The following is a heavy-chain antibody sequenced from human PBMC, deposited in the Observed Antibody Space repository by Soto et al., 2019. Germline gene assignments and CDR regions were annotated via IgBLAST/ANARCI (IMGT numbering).Heavy chain of an antibody. V-gene: IGHV3-11*01. J-gene: IGHJ4*02. CDR3: ASHYDMWSGYLSPVDY. CDR1: GYTFSDYY. Sequence: QVQLVESGGDLVKRGGSLRLSCAASGYTFSDYYMSWIRKAPGKGLEWISYIDTSSTKIYYADYVKGRFTISRDNAKNSLYLEMNSLRDEDTAVYYCASHYDMWSGYLSPVDYWGQGTLVTVSS. CDR2: IDTSSTKI. D-gene: IGHD3-3*01.